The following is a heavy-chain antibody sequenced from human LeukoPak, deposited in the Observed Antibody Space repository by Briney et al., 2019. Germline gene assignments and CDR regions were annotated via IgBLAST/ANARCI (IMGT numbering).Heavy chain of an antibody. V-gene: IGHV3-7*03. Sequence: GGSLRLSCVASGFTFGKYWMSWVRQAPGKGLEWVANIKLDGSEKNYVDSVKGRFTISRDNTKNSLYLQMNSLRVEDTAVFYCARDQHDTWSRRGNFDSWGQGTLVIVSS. CDR2: IKLDGSEK. J-gene: IGHJ4*02. D-gene: IGHD3-3*01. CDR3: ARDQHDTWSRRGNFDS. CDR1: GFTFGKYW.